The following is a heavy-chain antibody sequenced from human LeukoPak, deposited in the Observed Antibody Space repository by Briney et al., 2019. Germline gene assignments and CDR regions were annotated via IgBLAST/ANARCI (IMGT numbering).Heavy chain of an antibody. D-gene: IGHD2-21*02. CDR3: ARVEVTHYYYYMDV. Sequence: SETLSLTCTVSSDSISSSSYYWGWIRQPPGKGLEWIGSIYYSGSTYYNPSLKSRVTISVDTSKNQFSLKLSSVTAADTAVYYCARVEVTHYYYYMDVWGKGTTVTVSS. CDR2: IYYSGST. J-gene: IGHJ6*03. CDR1: SDSISSSSYY. V-gene: IGHV4-39*07.